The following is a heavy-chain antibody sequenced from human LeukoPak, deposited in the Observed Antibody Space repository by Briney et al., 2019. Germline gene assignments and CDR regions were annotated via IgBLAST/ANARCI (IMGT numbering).Heavy chain of an antibody. CDR2: IYTSGST. CDR1: GGSISSGSYY. Sequence: SETLSLTCTVSGGSISSGSYYWSWIRQPAGKGLEWIGRIYTSGSTNYNPSLKSRVTISVDTSKNQFSLKLSSVTAADTAVYYCARLVVSNWYHEVLLGRDYWGQGTLVTVSS. V-gene: IGHV4-61*02. CDR3: ARLVVSNWYHEVLLGRDY. J-gene: IGHJ4*02. D-gene: IGHD6-13*01.